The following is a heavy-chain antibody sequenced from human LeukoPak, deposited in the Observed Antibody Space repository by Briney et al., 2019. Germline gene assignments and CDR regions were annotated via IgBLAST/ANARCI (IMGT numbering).Heavy chain of an antibody. D-gene: IGHD6-19*01. V-gene: IGHV3-48*01. J-gene: IGHJ4*02. CDR1: GFNFSAYT. Sequence: PGGFLRLSCSASGFNFSAYTMNWAHQAPGKGLEWLSYTSISGRTIYYADSVKGRFTISRDNAKNSLYLQMNSLRAEDTAVYYCARAKQWLVYYFDYWGQGTLVTVSS. CDR2: TSISGRTI. CDR3: ARAKQWLVYYFDY.